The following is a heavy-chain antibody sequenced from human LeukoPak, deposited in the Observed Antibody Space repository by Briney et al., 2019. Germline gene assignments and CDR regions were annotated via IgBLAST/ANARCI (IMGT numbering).Heavy chain of an antibody. CDR3: AKCWTSDGVCLNFDH. V-gene: IGHV3-23*01. Sequence: PGGSLRLSCAASGLSFRSYGMSWVRQAPGKGLEWVSGISGSGDNTYYTDSVKGRFTISRDNSKNTLYLQMNSLRVEDTAVYYCAKCWTSDGVCLNFDHWGQGALVTVSS. CDR1: GLSFRSYG. CDR2: ISGSGDNT. D-gene: IGHD2-8*01. J-gene: IGHJ4*02.